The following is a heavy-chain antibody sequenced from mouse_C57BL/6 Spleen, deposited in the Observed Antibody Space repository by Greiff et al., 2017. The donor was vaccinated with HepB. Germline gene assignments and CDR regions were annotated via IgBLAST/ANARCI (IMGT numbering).Heavy chain of an antibody. V-gene: IGHV1-82*01. J-gene: IGHJ1*03. CDR1: GYVFSSFW. CDR2: IYPGDGDT. D-gene: IGHD1-1*01. CDR3: ARGIYYYGSSYGYFGV. Sequence: QVQPQQFGPELVKFGASAKISCKASGYVFSSFWMNWVKQRLGKGLEWIGRIYPGDGDTNYNGKFKGKGTLTADKSSSTAYMQLSSLTCEDSAVYFCARGIYYYGSSYGYFGVWGTGTTVTVSS.